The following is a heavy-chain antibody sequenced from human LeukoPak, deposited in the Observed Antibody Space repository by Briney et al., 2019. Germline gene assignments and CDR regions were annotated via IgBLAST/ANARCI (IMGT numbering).Heavy chain of an antibody. CDR1: GGSIRSYY. CDR3: ARGYYYDSSGYYYGYYYYMDV. J-gene: IGHJ6*03. Sequence: SETLSLTCTVSGGSIRSYYWSWIRQPPGKGLEWIGYIYYSGSTNYNPSLKSRVTISVDTSKNQFSLKLSSVTAADTAVYYCARGYYYDSSGYYYGYYYYMDVWGKGTTVTVSS. V-gene: IGHV4-59*01. CDR2: IYYSGST. D-gene: IGHD3-22*01.